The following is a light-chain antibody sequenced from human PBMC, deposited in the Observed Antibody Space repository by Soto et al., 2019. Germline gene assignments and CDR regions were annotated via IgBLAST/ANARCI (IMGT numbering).Light chain of an antibody. CDR2: EGT. J-gene: IGLJ2*01. V-gene: IGLV2-23*01. CDR1: SSDVGSYNL. Sequence: QSALTQPASVSGSPGQSITISCTGTSSDVGSYNLVSWYQQYPGKAPKLMIYEGTKRPSGVSNRFSGSKSGNTASLTISGLQAEDEADYYCCSYAGGVIFGGGTKVTVL. CDR3: CSYAGGVI.